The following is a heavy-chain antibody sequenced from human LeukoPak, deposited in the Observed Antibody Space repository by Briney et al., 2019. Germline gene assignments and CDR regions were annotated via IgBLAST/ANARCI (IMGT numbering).Heavy chain of an antibody. Sequence: SVKVSCKASGYTFTDYYILWVRQAPGQGPEWMGWIIPIFGTANYAQKFQGRVTITADKSTSTAYMELSSLRSEDTAVYYCARVRSSAMVTSDYYYYMDVWGKGTTVTVSS. J-gene: IGHJ6*03. CDR2: IIPIFGTA. V-gene: IGHV1-69*06. CDR1: GYTFTDYY. D-gene: IGHD5-18*01. CDR3: ARVRSSAMVTSDYYYYMDV.